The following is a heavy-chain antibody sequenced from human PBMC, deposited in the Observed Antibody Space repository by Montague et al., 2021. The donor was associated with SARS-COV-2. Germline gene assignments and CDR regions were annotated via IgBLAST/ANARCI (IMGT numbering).Heavy chain of an antibody. CDR1: GFTFSAYS. V-gene: IGHV3-21*01. CDR3: ARDGYNNSWYHFGFDI. J-gene: IGHJ3*02. D-gene: IGHD6-13*01. CDR2: ISSRTSYT. Sequence: SLRLSCAASGFTFSAYSMTWVRQAPGKGLEWASSISSRTSYTYYGDSVKGRFTSSRDNAKNSLYLEMNSLRAGDTAVYYCARDGYNNSWYHFGFDIWGQGTVVTVSS.